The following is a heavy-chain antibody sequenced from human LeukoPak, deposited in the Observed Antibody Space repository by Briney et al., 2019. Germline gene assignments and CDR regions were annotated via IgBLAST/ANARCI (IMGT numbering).Heavy chain of an antibody. D-gene: IGHD3-10*01. CDR1: GFTVSSNE. V-gene: IGHV3-38-3*01. CDR3: AKDAVWFGELSPFDY. Sequence: PWGSLRLSCAASGFTVSSNEMSWVRQAPGKGLEWVSSISGGSTYYADSRKGRFTISRDNSKNTLHLQMNSLRAEDTAVYYCAKDAVWFGELSPFDYWGQGTLVTVSS. J-gene: IGHJ4*02. CDR2: ISGGST.